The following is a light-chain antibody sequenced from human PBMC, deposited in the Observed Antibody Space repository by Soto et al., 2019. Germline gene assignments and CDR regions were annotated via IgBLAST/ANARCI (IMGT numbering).Light chain of an antibody. Sequence: QSVLTQPPSVSGAPGQRVTISCTGSSSNIGAGYDVHWYQQLPGTAPKLLIYAYNNRPSGVPDRFSGSKSGTSASLAITGLQAEDAADYYCQSYDSSPSGYVFGTGTKVTVL. CDR1: SSNIGAGYD. CDR2: AYN. V-gene: IGLV1-40*01. J-gene: IGLJ1*01. CDR3: QSYDSSPSGYV.